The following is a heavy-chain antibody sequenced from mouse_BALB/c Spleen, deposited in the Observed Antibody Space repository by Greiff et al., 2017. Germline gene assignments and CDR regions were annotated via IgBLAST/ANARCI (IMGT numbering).Heavy chain of an antibody. CDR3: ARSGTYDKYDEFAY. J-gene: IGHJ3*01. CDR2: IDPANGNT. D-gene: IGHD2-14*01. Sequence: EVQLQQSGAELVKPGASVKLSCTASGFNFKDSYMHWVKQRPEQGLEWIGRIDPANGNTKYDPKFQGKATITADTSSNTAYLQLSSLTSEDTAVYYCARSGTYDKYDEFAYWGQGTLVTVSA. V-gene: IGHV14-3*02. CDR1: GFNFKDSY.